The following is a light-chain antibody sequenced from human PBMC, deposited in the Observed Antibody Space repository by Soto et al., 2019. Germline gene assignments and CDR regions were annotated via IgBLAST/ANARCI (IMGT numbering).Light chain of an antibody. CDR2: AAS. V-gene: IGKV1-39*01. CDR3: QQSYRTPRLT. CDR1: QSISIY. Sequence: DIQMTQSPSSLSASVGDRVTITCRASQSISIYLNWYQQKPGKAPKLLIYAASSLQSGVPSRFSGSGSGTDFTLTISSLQPEDFATYYCQQSYRTPRLTFGGGTKVEIK. J-gene: IGKJ4*01.